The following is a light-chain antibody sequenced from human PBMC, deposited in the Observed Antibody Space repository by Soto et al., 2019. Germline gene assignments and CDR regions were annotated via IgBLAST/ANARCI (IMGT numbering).Light chain of an antibody. CDR2: AAS. V-gene: IGKV1-39*01. J-gene: IGKJ1*01. CDR3: QQSYSTPQGT. Sequence: IQITQSQSSLSASVGDRVTITCRASQSISSYLNWYQQKPGKAPKLLIYAASSLQSGVPSRFSGSGSGTDFTLTISSLQPEDFATYYCQQSYSTPQGTFGQGTKVDI. CDR1: QSISSY.